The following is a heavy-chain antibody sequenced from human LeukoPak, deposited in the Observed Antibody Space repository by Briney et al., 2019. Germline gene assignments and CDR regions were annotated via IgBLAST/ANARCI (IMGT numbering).Heavy chain of an antibody. D-gene: IGHD3-9*01. CDR1: GFTFDDYA. CDR3: AKDGGFDWLSHYGMDV. CDR2: ISWNSGSI. V-gene: IGHV3-9*01. Sequence: GGSLRLSCAASGFTFDDYAMHWVRQAPGKGLERVSGISWNSGSIGYADSVKGRFTISRDNAKNSLYLQMNSLRAEDTALYYCAKDGGFDWLSHYGMDVWGQGTTVTVSS. J-gene: IGHJ6*02.